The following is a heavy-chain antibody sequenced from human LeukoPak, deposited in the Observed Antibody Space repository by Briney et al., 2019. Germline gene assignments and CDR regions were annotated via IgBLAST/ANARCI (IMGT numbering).Heavy chain of an antibody. CDR2: INHSGST. Sequence: SETLSLTCAVYGGSFSGYYWSWIRQPPGKGLEWIGEINHSGSTNYNPSLKSRVTISVDTSKNQFSLKLSSVTAADTAVYYCARGVATGGGRWNYYYYMDVWGKGTTVTVSS. CDR3: ARGVATGGGRWNYYYYMDV. J-gene: IGHJ6*03. D-gene: IGHD5-12*01. CDR1: GGSFSGYY. V-gene: IGHV4-34*01.